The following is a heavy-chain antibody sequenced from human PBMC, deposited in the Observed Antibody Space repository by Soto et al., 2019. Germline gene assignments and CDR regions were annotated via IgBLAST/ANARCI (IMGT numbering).Heavy chain of an antibody. J-gene: IGHJ4*02. CDR1: GFTFRDYA. V-gene: IGHV3-23*01. CDR3: VRGKVAAGFDY. Sequence: PGGSLRLSCIGSGFTFRDYAMNWVRQAPGKGLEWVSAISSSGGTTYYADSVKGRFTISRGNAKNTLYLQMTSLRVEDRAIYYCVRGKVAAGFDYWGQGALVTVAS. D-gene: IGHD6-13*01. CDR2: ISSSGGTT.